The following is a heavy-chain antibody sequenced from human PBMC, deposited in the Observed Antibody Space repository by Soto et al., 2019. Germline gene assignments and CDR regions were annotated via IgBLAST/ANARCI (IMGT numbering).Heavy chain of an antibody. CDR1: GFTFSSYA. J-gene: IGHJ1*01. D-gene: IGHD6-13*01. Sequence: PGGSLRLSCAASGFTFSSYAMSWVRQAPGKGLEWVSAISGSGGSTYYADSVKGLFTISRDNSKNTLYLQINSLRAEDTAVHHCANGQPGQLDDLYIFFQHWGQGTLVTVSS. CDR2: ISGSGGST. V-gene: IGHV3-23*01. CDR3: ANGQPGQLDDLYIFFQH.